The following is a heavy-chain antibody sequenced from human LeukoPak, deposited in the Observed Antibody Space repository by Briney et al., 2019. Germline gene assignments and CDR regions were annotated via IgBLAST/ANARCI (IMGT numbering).Heavy chain of an antibody. D-gene: IGHD3-22*01. Sequence: VGSVKVSCKASGYTFTSYYMHWVRQAPGQGLEWMGIINPSGGSTSYAQKFQGRVTMTRDTSTSTVYMELSSLRSEDTAVYYCAREYNRLLNYYDSTYFDDWGQGTLVTVSS. J-gene: IGHJ4*02. CDR2: INPSGGST. CDR3: AREYNRLLNYYDSTYFDD. CDR1: GYTFTSYY. V-gene: IGHV1-46*01.